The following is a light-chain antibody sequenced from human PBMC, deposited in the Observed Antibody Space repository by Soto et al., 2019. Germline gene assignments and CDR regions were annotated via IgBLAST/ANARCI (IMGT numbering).Light chain of an antibody. CDR2: GAS. J-gene: IGKJ1*01. CDR1: QSVSSN. CDR3: QHGNTRPT. V-gene: IGKV3-15*01. Sequence: EIVMTQSPATLSVSPGERATLSCRASQSVSSNLAWYQQPPGQAPRLLIYGASTRATGIPARCSGSGSGTEFTLTISTMQSEDFVDYYWQHGNTRPTFGQGTKVEIK.